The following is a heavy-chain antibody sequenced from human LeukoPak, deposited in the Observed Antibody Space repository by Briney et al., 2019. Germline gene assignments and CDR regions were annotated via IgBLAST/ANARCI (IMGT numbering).Heavy chain of an antibody. CDR2: IMTSGERT. D-gene: IGHD3-10*01. J-gene: IGHJ3*01. CDR3: AREGYYGAFDF. CDR1: GFGFSQYS. V-gene: IGHV3-48*02. Sequence: PGGSLRLSGAASGFGFSQYSMNWVRQAPGKGVEWVSYIMTSGERTSYADSVKGRFTISRDNAKNSLSLQMKSLTDEDTAVYYCAREGYYGAFDFWGQGTIVTVSS.